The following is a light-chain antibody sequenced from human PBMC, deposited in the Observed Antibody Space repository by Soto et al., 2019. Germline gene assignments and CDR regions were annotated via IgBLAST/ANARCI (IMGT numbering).Light chain of an antibody. CDR2: DNN. V-gene: IGLV1-51*01. CDR1: SSNIGNNY. Sequence: QSVLTQPPSVSAAPGQRVTISCSGSSSNIGNNYVSWYQQLPGTAPKLLIYDNNKRPSGIPDRFSGSKSGTSATLGITGLQTGDEADYYCGTWDSSLSVSYVFGTGTKGTVL. J-gene: IGLJ1*01. CDR3: GTWDSSLSVSYV.